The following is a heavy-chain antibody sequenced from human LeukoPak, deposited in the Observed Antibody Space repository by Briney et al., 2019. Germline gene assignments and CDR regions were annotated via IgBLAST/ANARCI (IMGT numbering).Heavy chain of an antibody. CDR2: IYYSGST. J-gene: IGHJ3*02. V-gene: IGHV4-39*07. Sequence: PSETLSLTCTVSGGSISSSSYYWGWIRQPPGKGLEWIGSIYYSGSTYYNPSLKSRVTISVDTSKNQFSLKLSSVTAADTAVYYCARYGDYLPGSAFDIWGQGTMVTVSS. D-gene: IGHD4-17*01. CDR1: GGSISSSSYY. CDR3: ARYGDYLPGSAFDI.